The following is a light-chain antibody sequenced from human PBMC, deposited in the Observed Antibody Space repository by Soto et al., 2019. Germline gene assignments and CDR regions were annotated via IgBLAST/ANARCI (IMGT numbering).Light chain of an antibody. J-gene: IGLJ1*01. CDR2: EVS. CDR1: SSDVGGYNY. Sequence: QSVLTQPPSASGSTGQSVTISCTGTSSDVGGYNYVSWYQQHPGKAPKLMIYEVSKRPSGVPDRFSGSKSGNTASLTVSGLQAEDEADYYCSSYAGSNKQVFGTGTKVTVL. CDR3: SSYAGSNKQV. V-gene: IGLV2-8*01.